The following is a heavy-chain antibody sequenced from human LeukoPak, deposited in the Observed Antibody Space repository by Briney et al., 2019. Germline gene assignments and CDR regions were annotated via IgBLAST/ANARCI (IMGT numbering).Heavy chain of an antibody. D-gene: IGHD1-26*01. CDR2: IYYSGST. CDR1: GGSISSSSYY. V-gene: IGHV4-39*07. Sequence: SETLSLTCTVSGGSISSSSYYWGWIRQPPGKGLEWIGSIYYSGSTYYNPSLKSRVTISVDTSKNQFSLKLSSVTAADTAVYYCARVETGATVDYWGQGTLVTVFS. J-gene: IGHJ4*02. CDR3: ARVETGATVDY.